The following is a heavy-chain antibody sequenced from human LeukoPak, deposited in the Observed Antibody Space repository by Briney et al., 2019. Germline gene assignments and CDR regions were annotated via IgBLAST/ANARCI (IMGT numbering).Heavy chain of an antibody. Sequence: GGSLRLSCAASGFTFSSYSMNWVRQAPGKGLEWVANIKYDGNEEYYVDSVKGRFTISRDNAKNSLYLQLNSLRVEDTAVYYCKSGGAAPGSFDNWGQGTLVTVSP. V-gene: IGHV3-7*01. CDR3: KSGGAAPGSFDN. CDR1: GFTFSSYS. CDR2: IKYDGNEE. D-gene: IGHD6-13*01. J-gene: IGHJ4*02.